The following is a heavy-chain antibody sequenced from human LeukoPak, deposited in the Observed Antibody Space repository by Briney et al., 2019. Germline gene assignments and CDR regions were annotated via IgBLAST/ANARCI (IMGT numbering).Heavy chain of an antibody. CDR3: ARGVTYYYDSSGYYHFDY. J-gene: IGHJ4*02. CDR2: IIPIFGTA. Sequence: ASVKVSCKASGGTFSSYAISWVQQAPGQGLEWMGGIIPIFGTANYAQKFQGRVTITADESTSTAYMELSSLRSEDTAVYYCARGVTYYYDSSGYYHFDYWGQGTLVTVSS. V-gene: IGHV1-69*13. CDR1: GGTFSSYA. D-gene: IGHD3-22*01.